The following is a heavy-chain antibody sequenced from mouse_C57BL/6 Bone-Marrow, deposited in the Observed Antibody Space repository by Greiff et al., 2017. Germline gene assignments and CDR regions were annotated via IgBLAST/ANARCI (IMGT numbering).Heavy chain of an antibody. CDR3: SRGRLAY. CDR2: ISSGSSTI. V-gene: IGHV5-17*01. CDR1: GFTFSDYG. J-gene: IGHJ3*01. Sequence: VKLVESGGGLVKPGGSLKLSCAASGFTFSDYGMHWVRQAPEKGLEWVAYISSGSSTIYYADTVKGRFTISRDNAKNTLFLQMTRLSSEDTAMYYCSRGRLAYWGQGTLVTVSA.